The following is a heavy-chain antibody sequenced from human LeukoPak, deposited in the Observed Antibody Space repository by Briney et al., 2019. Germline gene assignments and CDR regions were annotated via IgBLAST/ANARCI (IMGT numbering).Heavy chain of an antibody. CDR1: GGSISSYY. V-gene: IGHV4-59*01. Sequence: SETLSLTCTVSGGSISSYYWSWIRQPPGKGLEWIGYIYYSGSTNYNPSLKSRVTISVDTSKNQFSLKLSSVTAADTAVYYCAREEQLGHGGAFDIWGQGTMVTVSS. D-gene: IGHD6-13*01. J-gene: IGHJ3*02. CDR2: IYYSGST. CDR3: AREEQLGHGGAFDI.